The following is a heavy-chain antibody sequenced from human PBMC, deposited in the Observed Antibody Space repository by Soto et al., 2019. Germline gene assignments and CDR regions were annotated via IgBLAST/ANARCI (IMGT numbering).Heavy chain of an antibody. J-gene: IGHJ4*02. CDR3: ARVRGLGEISPFFDH. CDR2: IYPNGRT. D-gene: IGHD3-16*02. V-gene: IGHV4-59*01. Sequence: QVHLQESGPGLVKPSETLSLTCAVSSASLDSDNWSWIRQPPGKGLECIGYIYPNGRTNYNPTLRCRVAISIDKSKSQFPLRLVSVFAADAAVYFCARVRGLGEISPFFDHWGQGPLVTVSS. CDR1: SASLDSDN.